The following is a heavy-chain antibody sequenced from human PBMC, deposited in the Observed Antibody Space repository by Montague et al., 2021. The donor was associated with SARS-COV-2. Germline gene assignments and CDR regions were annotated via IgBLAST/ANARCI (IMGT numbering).Heavy chain of an antibody. CDR1: GGSFSDYY. J-gene: IGHJ4*02. D-gene: IGHD1-26*01. CDR3: ARAARYSGSSEGVYFDY. Sequence: SESLSLTCAVYGGSFSDYYWAWIRQPPGKGLEWIGEINYSGHANYNPSLKSRVIMSLDTSRDECSLKVNSVTAADTAMYYCARAARYSGSSEGVYFDYWGQGTLVTVSS. V-gene: IGHV4-34*01. CDR2: INYSGHA.